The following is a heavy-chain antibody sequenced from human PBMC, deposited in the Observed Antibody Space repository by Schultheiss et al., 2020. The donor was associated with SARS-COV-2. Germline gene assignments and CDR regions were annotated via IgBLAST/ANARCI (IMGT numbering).Heavy chain of an antibody. CDR3: ARGPSGSYFCGLDV. J-gene: IGHJ6*02. Sequence: SETLSLTCAVYGGSFSGYYWSWIRQPPGKGLEWIGEINHSGSTNYNPSLKSRVTISVDTSKNQFSLKLSSVTAADTAVYYCARGPSGSYFCGLDVWGQGTTVTVSS. CDR1: GGSFSGYY. CDR2: INHSGST. V-gene: IGHV4-34*01. D-gene: IGHD3-10*01.